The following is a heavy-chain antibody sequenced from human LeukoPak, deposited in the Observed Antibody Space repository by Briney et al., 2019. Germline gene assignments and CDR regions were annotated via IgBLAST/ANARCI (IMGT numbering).Heavy chain of an antibody. Sequence: PGGSLRLSCAASGFTFSTYAMSWVRQAPGKGLEWVSAISGSGGTTYYADSVKGRFTISRDNSKNTLYLQMNSLRAEDTAVYYCAKDREGGYYYDSSFDYWGQGTLVTVSS. V-gene: IGHV3-23*01. CDR3: AKDREGGYYYDSSFDY. J-gene: IGHJ4*02. CDR1: GFTFSTYA. D-gene: IGHD3-22*01. CDR2: ISGSGGTT.